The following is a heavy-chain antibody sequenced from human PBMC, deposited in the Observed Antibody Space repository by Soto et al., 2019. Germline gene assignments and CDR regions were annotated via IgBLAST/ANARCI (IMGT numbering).Heavy chain of an antibody. J-gene: IGHJ5*02. Sequence: GGALRLSCAASVCTFSSYAMSWVRQAPGKGLEWVSAISGSGGSTYYADSVTGRFTISRDNSKNTLYLQMNSLRAEDKAVYYCAKDLGSGINWFDPWGQGTLVTVSS. CDR1: VCTFSSYA. CDR3: AKDLGSGINWFDP. D-gene: IGHD3-10*01. CDR2: ISGSGGST. V-gene: IGHV3-23*01.